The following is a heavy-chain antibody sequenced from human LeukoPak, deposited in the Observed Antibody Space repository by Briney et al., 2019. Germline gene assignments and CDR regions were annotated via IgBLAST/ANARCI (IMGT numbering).Heavy chain of an antibody. Sequence: SETLSLTCAVYGGSFSGYYWSWIRQPPGKGLEWIGEINHSGITNYNPSLKSRITISVDTSKNQFSLKLSSVTAADTAVYYCASLGYCSGGSCYSGGSESNWFDPWGQGTLVTVSS. CDR2: INHSGIT. CDR3: ASLGYCSGGSCYSGGSESNWFDP. V-gene: IGHV4-34*01. CDR1: GGSFSGYY. J-gene: IGHJ5*02. D-gene: IGHD2-15*01.